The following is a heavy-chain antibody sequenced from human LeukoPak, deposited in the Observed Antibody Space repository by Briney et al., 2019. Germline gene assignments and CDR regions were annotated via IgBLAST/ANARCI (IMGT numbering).Heavy chain of an antibody. J-gene: IGHJ4*02. D-gene: IGHD3-22*01. CDR3: ARESRGYYDSSGYYNLDY. V-gene: IGHV4-4*07. Sequence: SETLSLTCTVSGDSISGDYWSWIRQPAGKGLEWIGRVYTSGSTSFNPSLKSRVTMSVDTSKNQFSLKLNSVTAADTAVYYCARESRGYYDSSGYYNLDYWGQGTLVTVSS. CDR1: GDSISGDY. CDR2: VYTSGST.